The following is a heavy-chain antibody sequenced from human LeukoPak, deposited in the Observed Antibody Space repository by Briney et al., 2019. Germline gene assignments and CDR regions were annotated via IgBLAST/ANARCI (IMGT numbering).Heavy chain of an antibody. CDR1: GFTFSSYW. D-gene: IGHD6-19*01. V-gene: IGHV3-33*06. CDR2: IWYDGSNK. CDR3: AKEGLWSSNGLPFDY. J-gene: IGHJ4*02. Sequence: GGSLRLSCAASGFTFSSYWMSWVRQAPGKGLEWVAVIWYDGSNKYYADSVKGRFTISRDNSKNTLYLQMNSLRAEDTAVYYCAKEGLWSSNGLPFDYWGQGTLVTVSS.